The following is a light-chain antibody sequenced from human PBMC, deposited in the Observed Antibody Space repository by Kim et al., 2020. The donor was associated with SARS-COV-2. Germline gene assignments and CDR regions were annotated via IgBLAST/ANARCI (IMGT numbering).Light chain of an antibody. Sequence: DIVLTQSPDTLSLSPGDRSTLSCRASQPVRDNSVAWYQHKPGQAPRLLIYSASSRARGVPDRFRGSWSGTDFTLTIDRLEPEDFAVFYCQIYNVSPPNSFGQGTKLEI. J-gene: IGKJ2*01. V-gene: IGKV3-20*01. CDR3: QIYNVSPPNS. CDR1: QPVRDNS. CDR2: SAS.